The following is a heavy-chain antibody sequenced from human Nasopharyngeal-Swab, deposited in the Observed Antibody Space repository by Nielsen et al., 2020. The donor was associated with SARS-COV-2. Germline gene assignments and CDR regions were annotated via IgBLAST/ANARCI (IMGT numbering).Heavy chain of an antibody. CDR2: IYYSGST. CDR3: ARGFDY. J-gene: IGHJ4*02. Sequence: SETLSLTCTVSGGSISSYYRSWIRQPPGKGLEWIGYIYYSGSTNYNPSLKNRLTISVETSKNQFPLKLSSVTAADTAVYYCARGFDYWGQGTLVTVSS. V-gene: IGHV4-59*13. CDR1: GGSISSYY.